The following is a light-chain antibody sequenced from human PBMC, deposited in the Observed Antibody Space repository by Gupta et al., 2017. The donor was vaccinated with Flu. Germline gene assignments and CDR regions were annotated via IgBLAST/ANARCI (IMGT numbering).Light chain of an antibody. CDR3: QTWGTALYV. CDR1: SGHSSYA. J-gene: IGLJ1*01. CDR2: LNSDGSY. Sequence: QLVLTQSPSASASLGASVKLTCTLSSGHSSYAIAWHQQQPEKGPRYLMKLNSDGSYSKGDGIPDRFSGSSSGAERYLTISSLQSEDEADYYCQTWGTALYVFGTGTKVTVL. V-gene: IGLV4-69*01.